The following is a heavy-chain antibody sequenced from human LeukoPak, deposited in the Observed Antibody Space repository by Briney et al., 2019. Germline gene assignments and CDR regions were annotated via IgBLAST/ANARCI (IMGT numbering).Heavy chain of an antibody. V-gene: IGHV4-59*01. CDR2: IYDTGNT. CDR3: ARARVRSYSYDSDGSYTSDWIFDL. Sequence: SETLSLTCIVSGGSITSYYWSWIRQPPGKGLEWIGYIYDTGNTNYNPSLRSRVTISLGTSKDQFSLRLSSVTAADTAVYYCARARVRSYSYDSDGSYTSDWIFDLWGRGTLVTVSS. CDR1: GGSITSYY. J-gene: IGHJ2*01. D-gene: IGHD3-22*01.